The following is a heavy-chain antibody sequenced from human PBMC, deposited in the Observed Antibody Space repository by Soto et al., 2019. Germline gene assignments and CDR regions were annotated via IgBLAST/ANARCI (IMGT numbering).Heavy chain of an antibody. CDR3: ARAATPYCSSTSCYTGLYYYYGMDV. J-gene: IGHJ6*02. V-gene: IGHV1-2*04. D-gene: IGHD2-2*02. CDR2: INPNSGGT. CDR1: GYTFTGYY. Sequence: QVQLVQSGAEVKKPGASVKVSCKASGYTFTGYYMHWVRQDPGQGLEWMGWINPNSGGTNYAQKFQGWVTMTRDTSISTAYMELSRLRSDDTAVYYCARAATPYCSSTSCYTGLYYYYGMDVWGQGTTVTVSS.